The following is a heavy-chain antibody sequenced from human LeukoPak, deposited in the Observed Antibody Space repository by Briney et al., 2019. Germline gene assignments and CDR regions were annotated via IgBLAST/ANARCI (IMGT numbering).Heavy chain of an antibody. CDR1: GGSISSSSYY. CDR2: IHYSGST. J-gene: IGHJ4*02. Sequence: PSETLSLTCTVSGGSISSSSYYWGWIRQPPGKGLEGIGSIHYSGSTYYNPSLKSRVTISVDTSKNQFSLKLSSVTAADTAVYYCASHGYCSSTSCQTFDYWGQGTLVTVSS. CDR3: ASHGYCSSTSCQTFDY. V-gene: IGHV4-39*01. D-gene: IGHD2-2*01.